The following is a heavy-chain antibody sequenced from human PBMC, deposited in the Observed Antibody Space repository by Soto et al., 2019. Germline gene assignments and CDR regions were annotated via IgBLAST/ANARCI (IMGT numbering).Heavy chain of an antibody. CDR3: TTGYCSGGSCYRRAYYFDY. V-gene: IGHV3-15*01. Sequence: EVQLVESGGGLVKPGGSLRLSCAASGFTFSNAWMSWVRQAPGKGLEWVGRIKSKTDGGTTDYAAPVKGRFTISRDDSKNTLYLQMNSLKTEDTAVYYCTTGYCSGGSCYRRAYYFDYWGQGTLVTVSS. CDR1: GFTFSNAW. CDR2: IKSKTDGGTT. D-gene: IGHD2-15*01. J-gene: IGHJ4*02.